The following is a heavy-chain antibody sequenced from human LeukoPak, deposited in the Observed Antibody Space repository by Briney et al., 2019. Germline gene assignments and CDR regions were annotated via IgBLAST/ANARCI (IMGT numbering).Heavy chain of an antibody. V-gene: IGHV4-61*03. CDR2: ISHDGST. D-gene: IGHD5-24*01. CDR1: GGSVSSGSYY. CDR3: ARGDNYVFDV. Sequence: SETLSLTCSVSGGSVSSGSYYWSWIRQPPEKGLEWIGEISHDGSTNYNPSLKSRVTISVDKSNNHFSLKLTSVTAADTAMYYCARGDNYVFDVWGRGTLVSVSS. J-gene: IGHJ2*01.